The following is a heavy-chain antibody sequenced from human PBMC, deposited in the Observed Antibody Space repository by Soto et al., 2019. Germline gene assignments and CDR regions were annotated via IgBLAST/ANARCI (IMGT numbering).Heavy chain of an antibody. D-gene: IGHD3-3*01. V-gene: IGHV1-24*01. CDR2: FVPEEGGT. J-gene: IGHJ4*02. CDR3: ATAKIRFLQYLSHDFNY. CDR1: GYSLSELS. Sequence: ASVKVSCKVSGYSLSELSMQWVRQAPGKGLEWMGGFVPEEGGTIYAQKFQGRVTMTEDTGTDTAYMELSSLRSEDAAVYYCATAKIRFLQYLSHDFNYWGQGPLVTVSS.